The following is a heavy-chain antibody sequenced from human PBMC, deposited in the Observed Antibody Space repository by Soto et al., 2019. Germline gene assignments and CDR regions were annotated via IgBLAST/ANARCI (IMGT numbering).Heavy chain of an antibody. J-gene: IGHJ6*02. D-gene: IGHD2-2*02. V-gene: IGHV3-30*18. CDR3: AKDSYFRGYCSSTSCYTRGMDV. CDR1: GVTFSSYV. Sequence: AGSIGLSSAASGVTFSSYVVHGVRKPTGKGLEGVAVISYDGSNKYYADSVKGRFTISRDNSKNTLYLQMNSLGAEDTAVYYCAKDSYFRGYCSSTSCYTRGMDVWGQGITVTVSS. CDR2: ISYDGSNK.